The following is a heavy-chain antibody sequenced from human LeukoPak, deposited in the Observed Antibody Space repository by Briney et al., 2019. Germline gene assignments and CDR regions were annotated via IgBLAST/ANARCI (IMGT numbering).Heavy chain of an antibody. J-gene: IGHJ5*02. CDR3: AKYYFDSSAYWFDP. CDR2: IYYSGST. CDR1: GGSISSYY. Sequence: PSETLSLTCTVSGGSISSYYWTWIRQPPGKGLEWIGYIYYSGSTNYNPSLKSRVTISVDTSKNQFSLKLRSVTAADTAVYYRAKYYFDSSAYWFDPWGQGTLVTVSS. D-gene: IGHD3-22*01. V-gene: IGHV4-59*01.